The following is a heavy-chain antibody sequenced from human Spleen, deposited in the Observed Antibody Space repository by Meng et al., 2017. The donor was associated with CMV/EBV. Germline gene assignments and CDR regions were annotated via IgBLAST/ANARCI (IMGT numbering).Heavy chain of an antibody. V-gene: IGHV1-69*05. J-gene: IGHJ5*02. CDR1: YA. CDR2: IIPIFGTA. Sequence: YAISWVRQAPGQGLEWMGGIIPIFGTANYAQKFQGRVTITTDESTSTAYMELSSLRSEDTAVYYCARGAGQPILRYFDWADPYNWFDPWGQGTLVTVSS. CDR3: ARGAGQPILRYFDWADPYNWFDP. D-gene: IGHD3-9*01.